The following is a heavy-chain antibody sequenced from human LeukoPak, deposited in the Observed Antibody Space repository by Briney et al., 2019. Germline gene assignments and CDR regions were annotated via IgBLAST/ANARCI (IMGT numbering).Heavy chain of an antibody. J-gene: IGHJ1*01. CDR3: ACGGGYNFFQH. D-gene: IGHD5-24*01. Sequence: PGGSLRLSCVASGLTIGSRYMNWVRQAPGKGLEWLSALYLAGNTYYADSVRGRFTISRDNSKNTLYLQVNNLRVEDTAIYYCACGGGYNFFQHWGQGTLVAVSS. CDR1: GLTIGSRY. V-gene: IGHV3-53*01. CDR2: LYLAGNT.